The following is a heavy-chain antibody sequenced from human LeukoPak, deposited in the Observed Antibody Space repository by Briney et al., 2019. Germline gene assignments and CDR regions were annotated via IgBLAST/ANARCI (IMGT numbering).Heavy chain of an antibody. J-gene: IGHJ4*02. CDR2: ISGSGYVT. V-gene: IGHV3-23*01. Sequence: GESLRLSCAASGLTFSSSAMSWVRLAPGKGLEWVSSISGSGYVTYYADSVKGRFTLSRDNFENTLYLRMNSLRAEDTAVYYCAINGSSWYDYWGQGTLVTVSS. D-gene: IGHD6-13*01. CDR1: GLTFSSSA. CDR3: AINGSSWYDY.